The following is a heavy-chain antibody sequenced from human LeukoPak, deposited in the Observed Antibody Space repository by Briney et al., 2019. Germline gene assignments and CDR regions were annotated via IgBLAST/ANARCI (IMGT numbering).Heavy chain of an antibody. V-gene: IGHV3-53*01. CDR1: GVIVRSNY. D-gene: IGHD3-16*01. J-gene: IGHJ4*02. CDR3: LRGSYGGRNDY. Sequence: PGGSLRLSCVGSGVIVRSNYMTWVRQAPGKGLEWVSILYHGGSTYYADSVKGRFTISRDNAKNSLYLQMNSLRAEDTAVYYCLRGSYGGRNDYWGQGTLVTVSS. CDR2: LYHGGST.